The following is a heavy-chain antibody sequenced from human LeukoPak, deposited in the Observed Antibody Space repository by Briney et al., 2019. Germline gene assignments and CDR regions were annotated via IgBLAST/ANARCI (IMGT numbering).Heavy chain of an antibody. CDR2: VDPEDGET. D-gene: IGHD5-24*01. V-gene: IGHV1-69-2*01. CDR3: AKDRSRDGYNSFDY. Sequence: GASVTVSCKASGYTFIDYYMQWVQQAPGKGLEWMGRVDPEDGETIYAEKFQGRVTITADTSTGTVYMELSSLRSEDTAVYYCAKDRSRDGYNSFDYWGQGTLVTVSS. J-gene: IGHJ4*02. CDR1: GYTFIDYY.